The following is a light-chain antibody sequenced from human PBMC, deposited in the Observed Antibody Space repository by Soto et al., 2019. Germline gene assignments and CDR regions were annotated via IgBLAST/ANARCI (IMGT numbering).Light chain of an antibody. Sequence: EIVLTQSPVTLSLSPGERATLSCRASQSVTTFLAWYQQKPGQAPRLLIYDASKRATGIPARFSGNGSGTALTLTISSLEPEDFAVYYCQQRTNWPRTFGGGTKVEIK. J-gene: IGKJ4*01. CDR3: QQRTNWPRT. V-gene: IGKV3-11*01. CDR2: DAS. CDR1: QSVTTF.